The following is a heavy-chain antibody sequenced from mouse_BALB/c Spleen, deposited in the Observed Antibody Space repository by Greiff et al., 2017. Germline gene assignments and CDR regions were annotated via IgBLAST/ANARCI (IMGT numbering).Heavy chain of an antibody. D-gene: IGHD1-2*01. CDR3: ASRVYGYY. J-gene: IGHJ2*01. CDR2: ILPGSGST. Sequence: VNVVESGAELMKPGASVKISCKATGYTFSSYWIEWVKQRPGHGLEWIGEILPGSGSTNYNEKFKGKATFTADTSSNTAYMQLSSLTSEDSAVYYCASRVYGYYWGQGTTLTVSS. CDR1: GYTFSSYW. V-gene: IGHV1-9*01.